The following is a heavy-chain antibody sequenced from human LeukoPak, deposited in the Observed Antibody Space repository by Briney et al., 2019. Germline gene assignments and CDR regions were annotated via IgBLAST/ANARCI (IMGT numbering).Heavy chain of an antibody. CDR1: GGTFSSYA. D-gene: IGHD2-21*01. CDR3: ATNLAYCGGDCYRPIDY. V-gene: IGHV1-69*01. Sequence: SVKVSRKASGGTFSSYAISWVRQAPGQGLEWMGGIIPIFGTANYAQKFQGRVTITADESTSTAYMELSSLRSEDTAVYYCATNLAYCGGDCYRPIDYWGQGTLVTVSS. CDR2: IIPIFGTA. J-gene: IGHJ4*02.